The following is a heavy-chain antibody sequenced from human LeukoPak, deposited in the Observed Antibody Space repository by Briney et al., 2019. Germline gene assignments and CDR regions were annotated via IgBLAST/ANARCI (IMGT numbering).Heavy chain of an antibody. Sequence: PSQTLSLTCTVSGGSISSGDYYWSWIRQPPGKGLEWIGYIYYSGSTNYNPSLKSRVTISVDTSKNQFSLKLSSVTAADTAVYYCARYDSSGYSPDAFDIWGQGTMVTVSS. J-gene: IGHJ3*02. CDR2: IYYSGST. D-gene: IGHD3-22*01. CDR3: ARYDSSGYSPDAFDI. CDR1: GGSISSGDYY. V-gene: IGHV4-30-4*01.